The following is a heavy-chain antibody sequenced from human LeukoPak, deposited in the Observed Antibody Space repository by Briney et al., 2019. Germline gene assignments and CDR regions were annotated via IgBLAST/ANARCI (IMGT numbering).Heavy chain of an antibody. CDR2: IYTSGST. J-gene: IGHJ6*02. Sequence: SETLSLTCTVSGCSISSYYWSWIRQPAGKGLEWMGRIYTSGSTNYNPSFKSRVTMSVDTSKNQFTLKLSSVTAADTAVYYCARALAGAYYDILTGAGGMDVWGQGTTVTVSS. CDR3: ARALAGAYYDILTGAGGMDV. V-gene: IGHV4-4*07. CDR1: GCSISSYY. D-gene: IGHD3-9*01.